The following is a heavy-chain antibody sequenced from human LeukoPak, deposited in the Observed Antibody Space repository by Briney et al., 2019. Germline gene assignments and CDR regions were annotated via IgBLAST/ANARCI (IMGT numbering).Heavy chain of an antibody. CDR3: ARPYYYDSRIDP. Sequence: SETLSLTCSVSGGSISSGDYYWSWIRQPPGKGLEWIAYMYYSGSTYYNPSLKSRVTMSADTSKNQLSLKLSSVTAADTAVYYCARPYYYDSRIDPWGQGILVAVSS. CDR2: MYYSGST. J-gene: IGHJ5*02. D-gene: IGHD3-22*01. V-gene: IGHV4-30-4*01. CDR1: GGSISSGDYY.